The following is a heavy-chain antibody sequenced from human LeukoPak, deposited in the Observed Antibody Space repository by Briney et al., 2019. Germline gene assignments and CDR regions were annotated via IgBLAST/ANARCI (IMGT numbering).Heavy chain of an antibody. Sequence: QLGGSLRLSCAASGFTFISYGMHWVRQAPGKGLEWVAFIRYDGSNKYYADSVKGRFTISRDNSKNTLYLQMNSLRAEDTAVYYCAKDTTPPKAGFYPWGQGTLVTVSS. CDR1: GFTFISYG. V-gene: IGHV3-30*02. CDR2: IRYDGSNK. D-gene: IGHD1-14*01. J-gene: IGHJ5*02. CDR3: AKDTTPPKAGFYP.